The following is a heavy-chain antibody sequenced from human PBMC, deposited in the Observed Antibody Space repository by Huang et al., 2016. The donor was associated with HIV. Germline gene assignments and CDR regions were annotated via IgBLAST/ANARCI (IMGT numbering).Heavy chain of an antibody. CDR1: GGYFNNFG. J-gene: IGHJ3*01. CDR3: AKRGGAWGSPYAFDL. D-gene: IGHD3-16*01. Sequence: QVQLVQSGAEVRKPGSSVKVSCRASGGYFNNFGINWVRQAPGQGLEGMGGIIPRFGTRNDAQRFKDRVTITADETTGVVHLEVTSLRSDDTAVYFCAKRGGAWGSPYAFDLWGPGTMVTVSS. CDR2: IIPRFGTR. V-gene: IGHV1-69*13.